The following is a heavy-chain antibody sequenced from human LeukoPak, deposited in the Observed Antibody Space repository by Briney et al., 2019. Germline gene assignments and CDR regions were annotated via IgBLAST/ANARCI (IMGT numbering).Heavy chain of an antibody. CDR3: ARDIVVVVAARALGWFDP. CDR1: GGSISSYY. J-gene: IGHJ5*02. Sequence: SETLSLTCTVSGGSISSYYWSWIRQPAGKGLEWIGRIYTSGSTNYNPSLKSRVSMSVDTSKNQFSLKLSSVTAADTAVYYCARDIVVVVAARALGWFDPWGQGTLVTVSS. D-gene: IGHD2-15*01. V-gene: IGHV4-4*07. CDR2: IYTSGST.